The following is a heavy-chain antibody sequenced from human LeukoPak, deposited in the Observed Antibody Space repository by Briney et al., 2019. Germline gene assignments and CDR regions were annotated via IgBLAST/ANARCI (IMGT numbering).Heavy chain of an antibody. V-gene: IGHV3-11*01. D-gene: IGHD1-26*01. CDR1: GFTFSDYY. CDR3: AKRRVVGATIGAFNM. CDR2: ISSSGSTI. Sequence: GGSLRLSCAASGFTFSDYYMSWIRQAPGKGLEWVSYISSSGSTIYYADSVKGRFTISRDNAKNSLYLQMNSLRAEDTAVYYCAKRRVVGATIGAFNMWGQGTMVTVSS. J-gene: IGHJ3*02.